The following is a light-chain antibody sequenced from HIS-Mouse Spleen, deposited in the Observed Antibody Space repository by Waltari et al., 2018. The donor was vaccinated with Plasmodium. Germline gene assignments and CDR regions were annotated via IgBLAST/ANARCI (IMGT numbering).Light chain of an antibody. J-gene: IGLJ3*02. Sequence: QAVLTQPSSLSASPGASASLTCTLRSGINVGTYRLYLSQQKPGSPPQYLLRYKSDSDKQQGSGVPSRFSGSKDASANAGILLISGLQSEDEADYYCMIWHSSAWVFGGGTKLTVL. CDR1: SGINVGTYR. V-gene: IGLV5-45*03. CDR2: YKSDSDK. CDR3: MIWHSSAWV.